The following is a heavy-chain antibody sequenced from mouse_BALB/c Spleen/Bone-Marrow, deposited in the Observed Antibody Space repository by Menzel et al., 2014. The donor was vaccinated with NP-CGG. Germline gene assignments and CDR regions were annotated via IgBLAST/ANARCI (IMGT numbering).Heavy chain of an antibody. V-gene: IGHV1S56*01. D-gene: IGHD1-1*01. CDR1: GYTFXSYY. J-gene: IGHJ2*01. CDR3: ARTTVALDY. CDR2: IYPGNVNT. Sequence: QVQLQQSGPELVKPGASARISCKASGYTFXSYYIQWVKQRPGQGLEWIGWIYPGNVNTKYNEKFKGKATLTADKSSSTAYMQLSSLTSEDSAVYFCARTTVALDYWGQGTTLTVSS.